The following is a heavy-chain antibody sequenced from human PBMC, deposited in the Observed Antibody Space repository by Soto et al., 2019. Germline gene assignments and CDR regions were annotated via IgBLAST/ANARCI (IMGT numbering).Heavy chain of an antibody. J-gene: IGHJ1*01. D-gene: IGHD6-19*01. V-gene: IGHV4-39*01. Sequence: QLQLQESGPGLVKPSEPLALTCTVSVGSISSSSYYWGWIRQPPGKVLEWIGSIYYSGSTYYNPSLKRRVTIYVDTSINQFSVKLSSVHAAATAVYYWARHAVHSSGFTEYWGQGTLVSVSA. CDR2: IYYSGST. CDR3: ARHAVHSSGFTEY. CDR1: VGSISSSSYY.